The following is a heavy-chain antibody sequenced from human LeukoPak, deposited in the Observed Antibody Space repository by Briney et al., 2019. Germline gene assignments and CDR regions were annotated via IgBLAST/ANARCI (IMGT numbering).Heavy chain of an antibody. CDR1: GYTFTGYY. D-gene: IGHD3-10*01. Sequence: ASMKLSCKVSGYTFTGYYMHWVRQAPGQGLEWMGWINPNSGDTNYAQKFQDRVPMTRDTSISTAFMEVSRLRFDDTALYYCARGSLRYFDYWGQGALVTVSS. V-gene: IGHV1-2*02. CDR3: ARGSLRYFDY. J-gene: IGHJ4*02. CDR2: INPNSGDT.